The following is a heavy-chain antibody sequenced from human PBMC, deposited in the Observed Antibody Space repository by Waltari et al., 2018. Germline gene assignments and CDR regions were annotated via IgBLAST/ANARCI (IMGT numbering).Heavy chain of an antibody. Sequence: QVQLQESGPGLVKPSETLSLTCAVSGYSISSVYYWGWIRQPPGKGLEWIGSIYHSGSTYYNPSLKSRVTISVDTSKNQFSLKLSSVTAADTAVYYCARRSTYGSGRSFDYWGQGTLVTVSS. CDR2: IYHSGST. D-gene: IGHD3-10*01. CDR1: GYSISSVYY. J-gene: IGHJ4*02. V-gene: IGHV4-38-2*01. CDR3: ARRSTYGSGRSFDY.